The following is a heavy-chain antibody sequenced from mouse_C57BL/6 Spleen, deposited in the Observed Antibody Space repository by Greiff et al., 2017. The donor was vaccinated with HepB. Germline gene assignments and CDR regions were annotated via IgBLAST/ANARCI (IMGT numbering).Heavy chain of an antibody. CDR2: IYPGDGDT. Sequence: QVQLQQSGPELVKPGASVKISCKASGYAFSSSWMNWVKQRPGKGLEWIGRIYPGDGDTNYNGKFKGKATLTADKSSSTAYMQLSSLTSGDSAVYFCAGRDYDGSSAMDYWGQGTSVTVSS. CDR1: GYAFSSSW. J-gene: IGHJ4*01. V-gene: IGHV1-82*01. CDR3: AGRDYDGSSAMDY. D-gene: IGHD2-4*01.